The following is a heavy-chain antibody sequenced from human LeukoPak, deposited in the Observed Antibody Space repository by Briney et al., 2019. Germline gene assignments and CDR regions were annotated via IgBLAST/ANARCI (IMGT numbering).Heavy chain of an antibody. Sequence: GGSLRLSCAASGFTFSDYYMSWIRQAPGKGLEWLSYISGSGSHTTYADSVRGRFTISRDNANNSLSLQVNSLRADDTAVYYCARVGSTVAAGTPDYWGQGTLVTVSS. CDR2: ISGSGSHT. V-gene: IGHV3-11*06. J-gene: IGHJ4*02. D-gene: IGHD6-13*01. CDR3: ARVGSTVAAGTPDY. CDR1: GFTFSDYY.